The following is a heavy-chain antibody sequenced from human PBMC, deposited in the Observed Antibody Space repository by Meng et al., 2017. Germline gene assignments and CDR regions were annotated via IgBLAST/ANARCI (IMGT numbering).Heavy chain of an antibody. J-gene: IGHJ3*02. CDR2: INPNSGGT. V-gene: IGHV1-2*06. D-gene: IGHD4-17*01. CDR1: GYTFTGYY. CDR3: ARAFDYGDDAFDI. Sequence: QVQLVPSGAEGKKPGASVKVSCKASGYTFTGYYMHWVRQAPGQGLEWMGRINPNSGGTNYAQKFQGRVTMTRDTSISTAYMELSRLRSDDTAVYYCARAFDYGDDAFDIWGQGTMVTVSS.